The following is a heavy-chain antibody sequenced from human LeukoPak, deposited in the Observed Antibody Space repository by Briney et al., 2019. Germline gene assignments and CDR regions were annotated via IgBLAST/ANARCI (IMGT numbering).Heavy chain of an antibody. CDR2: ISYDGSNK. CDR1: GFTFSSYG. Sequence: GGSLRLSCAASGFTFSSYGKHWVRQAPAKGLEWVGVISYDGSNKYYADSVKGRFTISRDNSKNTLYLQMNSLRAEDTAVYYCAKDFLSGDAYYYYGMDVWGQGTTVTVSS. D-gene: IGHD3-3*01. V-gene: IGHV3-30*18. CDR3: AKDFLSGDAYYYYGMDV. J-gene: IGHJ6*02.